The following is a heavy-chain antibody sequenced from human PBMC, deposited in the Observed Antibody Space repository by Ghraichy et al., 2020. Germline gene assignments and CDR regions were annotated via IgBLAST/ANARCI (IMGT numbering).Heavy chain of an antibody. Sequence: SETLSLTCTVSGGSISSYYWSWIRQPPGKGLEWIGYIYYSGSTNYNPSLKSRVTISVDTSKNQFSLKLSSVTAADTAVYYCASTPMVRGINWFDPWGQGTLVTVSS. CDR2: IYYSGST. D-gene: IGHD3-10*01. J-gene: IGHJ5*02. CDR3: ASTPMVRGINWFDP. CDR1: GGSISSYY. V-gene: IGHV4-59*01.